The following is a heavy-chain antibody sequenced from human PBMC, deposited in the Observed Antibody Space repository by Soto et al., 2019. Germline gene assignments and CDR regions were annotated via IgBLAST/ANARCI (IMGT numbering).Heavy chain of an antibody. D-gene: IGHD5-12*01. CDR1: GYSFTSYW. V-gene: IGHV5-10-1*01. CDR2: IDPSESYT. Sequence: VQLVQSGAEVKKPGESLRISCKGSGYSFTSYWISWVRQMPGKGLEWMGRIDPSESYTNYSPSFHGHVTISADKSSHTAYLQRSRLEASETVMYYCAGLAMATRRWYDGMDVWVQGTTVTVSS. CDR3: AGLAMATRRWYDGMDV. J-gene: IGHJ6*02.